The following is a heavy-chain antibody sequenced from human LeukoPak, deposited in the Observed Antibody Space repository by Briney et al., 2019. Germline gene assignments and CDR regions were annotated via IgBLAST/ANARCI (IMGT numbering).Heavy chain of an antibody. J-gene: IGHJ4*02. D-gene: IGHD2-2*01. CDR3: ARHAPPRGYCSSTSCLRRGVFDY. CDR2: INHSGST. Sequence: PSETLSLTCAVYGGSFSGYYWSWIRQPPGKGLEWIGEINHSGSTNYNPSLKSRVTISVDTSKNQFSLKLSSVTAADTAVYYCARHAPPRGYCSSTSCLRRGVFDYWGQGTLVTVSS. CDR1: GGSFSGYY. V-gene: IGHV4-34*01.